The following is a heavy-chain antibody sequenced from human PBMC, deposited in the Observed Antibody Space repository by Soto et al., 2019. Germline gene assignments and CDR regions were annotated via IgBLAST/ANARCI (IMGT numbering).Heavy chain of an antibody. Sequence: GGSLRLSCAASGFTFSSYGMHWVRQAPGKGLEWVAVISYDGSNKYYADSVKGRFTISRDNSKNTLYLQMNSLRAEDTAVYYCAKDGVMAAAGLAYYYYYYGMDVWGQGTTVTVSS. CDR2: ISYDGSNK. J-gene: IGHJ6*02. CDR3: AKDGVMAAAGLAYYYYYYGMDV. V-gene: IGHV3-30*18. D-gene: IGHD6-13*01. CDR1: GFTFSSYG.